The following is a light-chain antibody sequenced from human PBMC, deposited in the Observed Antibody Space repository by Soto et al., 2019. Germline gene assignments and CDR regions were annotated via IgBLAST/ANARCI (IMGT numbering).Light chain of an antibody. Sequence: DIQMTQSPSTLSASVGDRVTITCRASQSISSWLAWYQQKPGKAPKLLIYKASSLESGVPSRFSGSGSGTEFTLTISSLQPDDFATYYCQQYNSWENTFGQGTKLEIK. CDR3: QQYNSWENT. CDR1: QSISSW. CDR2: KAS. V-gene: IGKV1-5*03. J-gene: IGKJ2*01.